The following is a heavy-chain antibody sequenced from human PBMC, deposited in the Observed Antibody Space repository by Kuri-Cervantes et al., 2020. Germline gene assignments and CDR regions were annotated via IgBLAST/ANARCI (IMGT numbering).Heavy chain of an antibody. CDR3: ARGPRWVRSRYNWFDP. J-gene: IGHJ5*02. CDR2: IFYSGST. Sequence: SETLSLTCTVSGGSVSSGRYYWSWIRQPPGKGLEWIGYIFYSGSTNYNPSLKSRVTISVGTSKNQFSLKLSSVTAADTAVYYCARGPRWVRSRYNWFDPWGQGTLVTVSS. CDR1: GGSVSSGRYY. D-gene: IGHD1-26*01. V-gene: IGHV4-61*01.